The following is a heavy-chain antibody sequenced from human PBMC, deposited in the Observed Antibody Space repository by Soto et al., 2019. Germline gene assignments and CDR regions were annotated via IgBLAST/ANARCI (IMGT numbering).Heavy chain of an antibody. Sequence: GGSLRLSCIASGFTFGDYAMSWVRQAPGKGLEWVGFIRSKVYGGTTEYAASVKGRFTISRDDSISIAYLQMNSLKTEDTAVYYCTSTIFGVVIPGGYYYDMDVQGQGTTVTVSS. CDR3: TSTIFGVVIPGGYYYDMDV. D-gene: IGHD3-3*01. J-gene: IGHJ6*02. V-gene: IGHV3-49*04. CDR2: IRSKVYGGTT. CDR1: GFTFGDYA.